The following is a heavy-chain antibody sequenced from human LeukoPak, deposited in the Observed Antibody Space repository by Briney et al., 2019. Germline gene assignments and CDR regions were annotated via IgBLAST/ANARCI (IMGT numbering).Heavy chain of an antibody. D-gene: IGHD3-10*01. CDR3: GKLFYSSGMYHFDY. J-gene: IGHJ4*02. Sequence: TGGSLRLSCAASGFTFRNYWMHWVRQAAGKGLVWVSRINSDGSSTTYADSVKGRFTISRDNSKNTLYLQMNSLRAEDTAVFYCGKLFYSSGMYHFDYWGQGTLVTVSS. CDR2: INSDGSST. CDR1: GFTFRNYW. V-gene: IGHV3-74*01.